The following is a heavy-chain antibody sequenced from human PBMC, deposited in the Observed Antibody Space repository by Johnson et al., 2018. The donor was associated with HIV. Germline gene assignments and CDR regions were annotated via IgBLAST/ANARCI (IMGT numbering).Heavy chain of an antibody. J-gene: IGHJ3*02. Sequence: QMLLVESGGGVVQPGGSLRLSCAASGFTLSSYGMHWVRQAPGKGLEWVAFTAHDESITHYADSVKGRFTMSRDNSKSTLNLQMNSLRAEDTAVYYCARGGIIHDAFDIWGQGTMVTVSS. V-gene: IGHV3-30*02. CDR3: ARGGIIHDAFDI. CDR1: GFTLSSYG. CDR2: TAHDESIT. D-gene: IGHD1-1*01.